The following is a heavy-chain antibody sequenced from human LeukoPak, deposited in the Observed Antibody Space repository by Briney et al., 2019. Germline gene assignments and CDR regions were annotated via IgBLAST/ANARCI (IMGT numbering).Heavy chain of an antibody. J-gene: IGHJ4*02. CDR1: GYSISSGYY. CDR3: AVTPSYSSSWYVGY. D-gene: IGHD6-13*01. V-gene: IGHV4-38-2*01. CDR2: IYHSGST. Sequence: SETLSLTCAVSGYSISSGYYWGWIRQPPGKGLEWIGSIYHSGSTYYNPSLKSRVTISVDTSKNQFSLKLSSVTAADTAVYYCAVTPSYSSSWYVGYWGQGTLVTVSS.